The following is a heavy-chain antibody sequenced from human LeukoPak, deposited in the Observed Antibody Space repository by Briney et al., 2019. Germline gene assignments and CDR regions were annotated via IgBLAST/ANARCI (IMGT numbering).Heavy chain of an antibody. J-gene: IGHJ2*01. CDR3: ARTRDYGNWYFDL. D-gene: IGHD4-17*01. CDR2: IIPILGIA. CDR1: GGTFSSYT. Sequence: SVKVSCKASGGTFSSYTISWVRQAPGQGLEWMGRIIPILGIANFAQKFQGRVTITADKSTSTAYMELSSLRSEDTAVYYCARTRDYGNWYFDLWGRGTLVTVSS. V-gene: IGHV1-69*02.